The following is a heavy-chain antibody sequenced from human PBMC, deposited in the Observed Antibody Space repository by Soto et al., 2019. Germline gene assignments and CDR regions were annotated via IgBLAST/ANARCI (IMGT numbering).Heavy chain of an antibody. Sequence: QVQLVESGGGVVQPGRSLRLSCAASGFTFSSYAMHWVRQAPGKGLEWVAVISYDGSNKYYADSVKGRFTISRDNSKNTLYLQMNSLRAEDTAVYYCARELSSGWYPRPYYYYGMDVWGQGTTVTVSS. D-gene: IGHD6-19*01. CDR2: ISYDGSNK. CDR1: GFTFSSYA. CDR3: ARELSSGWYPRPYYYYGMDV. J-gene: IGHJ6*02. V-gene: IGHV3-30-3*01.